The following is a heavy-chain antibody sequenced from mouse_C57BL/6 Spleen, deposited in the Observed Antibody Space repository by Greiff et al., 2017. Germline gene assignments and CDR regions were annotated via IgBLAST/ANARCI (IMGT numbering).Heavy chain of an antibody. V-gene: IGHV1-55*01. CDR1: GYTFTSYW. CDR3: ARSGYYGSSYDWYFDV. J-gene: IGHJ1*03. CDR2: IYPGSGST. Sequence: QVQLKQPGAELVKPGASVKMSCKASGYTFTSYWITWVKQRPGQGLEWIGDIYPGSGSTNYNEKFKSKATLTVDTSSSTAYMQLSSLTSEDSAVYYCARSGYYGSSYDWYFDVWGTGTTVTVSS. D-gene: IGHD1-1*01.